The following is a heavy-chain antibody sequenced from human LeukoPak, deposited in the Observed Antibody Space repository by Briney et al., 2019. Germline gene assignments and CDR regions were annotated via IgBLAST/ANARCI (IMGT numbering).Heavy chain of an antibody. Sequence: SETLSLTCAVYGGSFSGYYWSWIRQPPGKGPEWIGEINHSGSTNYNPSLKSRVTISVDTSKNQFSLKLSSVTAADTAVYYCARDYDFWSGYYTDYYYGMDVWGQGTTVTVSS. D-gene: IGHD3-3*01. CDR2: INHSGST. CDR1: GGSFSGYY. CDR3: ARDYDFWSGYYTDYYYGMDV. V-gene: IGHV4-34*01. J-gene: IGHJ6*02.